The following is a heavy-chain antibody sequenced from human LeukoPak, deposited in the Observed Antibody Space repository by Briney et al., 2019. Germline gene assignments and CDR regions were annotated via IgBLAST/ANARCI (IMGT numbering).Heavy chain of an antibody. V-gene: IGHV4-31*03. CDR3: ARSWDIAALENWFDP. D-gene: IGHD6-13*01. CDR1: GGSISSGGYY. CDR2: IYYSGST. Sequence: PSQTLSLTCTVSGGSISSGGYYWSWIRQHPGKGLEWIEYIYYSGSTYYNPSLKSRVTISVDTSKNQFSLKLSSVTAADTAVCYCARSWDIAALENWFDPWGQGTLVTVSS. J-gene: IGHJ5*02.